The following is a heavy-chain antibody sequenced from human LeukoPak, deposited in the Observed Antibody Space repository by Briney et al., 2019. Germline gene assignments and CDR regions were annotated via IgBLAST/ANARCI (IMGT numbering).Heavy chain of an antibody. V-gene: IGHV1-24*01. CDR2: FDSEDGET. D-gene: IGHD3-10*01. Sequence: ASVKVSCKVSGYTLTELSMHWVRQAPGKGLEWMGGFDSEDGETIYALKFQGRVTMSEATSTDTTYMELSSLRSEDTAVYYCATTMVRGVIIFAGAFDIWGQGTMVTVSS. J-gene: IGHJ3*02. CDR3: ATTMVRGVIIFAGAFDI. CDR1: GYTLTELS.